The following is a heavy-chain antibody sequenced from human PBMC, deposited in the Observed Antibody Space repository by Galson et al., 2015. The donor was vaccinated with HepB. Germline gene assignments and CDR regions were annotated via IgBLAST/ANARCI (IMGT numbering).Heavy chain of an antibody. CDR1: GGSFSGYY. J-gene: IGHJ3*02. Sequence: TLSLTCAVYGGSFSGYYWSWIRQPPGEGLEWIGEINHSGSTNYNPSLKSRVTISVDTSKNQFSLKLSSVTAADTAVYYCARRYSSSWYGPGAFDIWGQGTMVTVSS. CDR3: ARRYSSSWYGPGAFDI. V-gene: IGHV4-34*01. D-gene: IGHD6-13*01. CDR2: INHSGST.